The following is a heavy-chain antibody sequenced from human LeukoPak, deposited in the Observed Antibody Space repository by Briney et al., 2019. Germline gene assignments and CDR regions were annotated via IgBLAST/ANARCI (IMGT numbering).Heavy chain of an antibody. CDR2: ISGSGGST. CDR1: GFTFSSYA. V-gene: IGHV3-23*01. CDR3: ATISGSFEYLDY. Sequence: GGSLRLSCAASGFTFSSYAMSWVRQAPGKGLEWVSAISGSGGSTYYADSVKGRFTISRDNSKNTLYLQMNSLRVDDTAAYYCATISGSFEYLDYWGQGTLVTVSS. J-gene: IGHJ4*02. D-gene: IGHD1-26*01.